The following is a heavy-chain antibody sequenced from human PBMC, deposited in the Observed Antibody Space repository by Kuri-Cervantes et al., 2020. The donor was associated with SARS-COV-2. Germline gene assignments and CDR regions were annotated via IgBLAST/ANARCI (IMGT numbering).Heavy chain of an antibody. CDR3: AIQSSNWYNS. Sequence: ASVKVSCKASGHTFTNYYFYWVRQAPGQGLEWVATFIPGSSYTHYAPRFQGRVTVTRDTSTGTVHMELSSLRSDDTAVYYCAIQSSNWYNSWGQGTLFTVSS. CDR1: GHTFTNYY. CDR2: FIPGSSYT. J-gene: IGHJ5*01. V-gene: IGHV1-46*01. D-gene: IGHD6-13*01.